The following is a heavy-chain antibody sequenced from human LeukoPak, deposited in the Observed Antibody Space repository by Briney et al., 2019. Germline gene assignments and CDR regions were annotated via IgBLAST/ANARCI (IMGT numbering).Heavy chain of an antibody. CDR3: ARVIGYCSSTSCFGYFDY. Sequence: SETLSLTCTVSGGSISSYYWSWIRQPPGKGLEWVGYIYYSGSTNYNPSLKSRVTTSVDPSKNQLSLKLSSVTAADTAVYYCARVIGYCSSTSCFGYFDYWGQGTLVTVSS. D-gene: IGHD2-2*01. CDR2: IYYSGST. CDR1: GGSISSYY. J-gene: IGHJ4*02. V-gene: IGHV4-59*08.